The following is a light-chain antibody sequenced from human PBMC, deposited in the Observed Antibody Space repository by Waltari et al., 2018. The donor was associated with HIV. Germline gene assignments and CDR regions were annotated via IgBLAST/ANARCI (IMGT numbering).Light chain of an antibody. CDR1: NSNLGNNF. V-gene: IGLV1-51*01. CDR3: GTWDSSLSLYV. Sequence: QSILTQPPSVSAAPGQKVTISCSGDNSNLGNNFVSWYQQVPGRAPRLLIYDNEKRPSGIPDRFSASKAGVSATLCIAGLQIVDEADYYCGTWDSSLSLYVFGPGTTVAVL. J-gene: IGLJ1*01. CDR2: DNE.